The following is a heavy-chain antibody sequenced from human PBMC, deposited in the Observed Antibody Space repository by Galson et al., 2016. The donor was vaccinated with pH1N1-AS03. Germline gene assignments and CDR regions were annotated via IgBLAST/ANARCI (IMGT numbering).Heavy chain of an antibody. Sequence: SLRLSCAGYGFTFSNAWMSWVRQAPGKGLEWVGRIKSKTDGGTKAYAAPVKGRFAISRDDSEKTLYLQMNSLKTEDTAVYYCTTADTELGYCTSTSCSLDFWGQGTLVTVSS. CDR1: GFTFSNAW. V-gene: IGHV3-15*01. CDR2: IKSKTDGGTK. J-gene: IGHJ4*02. D-gene: IGHD2-2*01. CDR3: TTADTELGYCTSTSCSLDF.